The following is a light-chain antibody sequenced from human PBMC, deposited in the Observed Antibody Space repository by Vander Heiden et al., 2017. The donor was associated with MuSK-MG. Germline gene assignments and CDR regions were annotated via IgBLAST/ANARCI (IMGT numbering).Light chain of an antibody. CDR1: SSDVVGYNY. Sequence: QSALTQPRAVSGSPGQSVTISCTGPSSDVVGYNYVSWSQQHPGTAPTLIIYDVSKRPSGVPERFSGSKYGNTASLTMSGLQAEDGDDYYCGAYAGSYTHVVFGGGTKLTVL. V-gene: IGLV2-11*01. J-gene: IGLJ2*01. CDR3: GAYAGSYTHVV. CDR2: DVS.